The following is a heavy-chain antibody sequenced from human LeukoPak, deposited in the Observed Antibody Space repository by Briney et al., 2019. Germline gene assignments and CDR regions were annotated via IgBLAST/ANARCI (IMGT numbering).Heavy chain of an antibody. V-gene: IGHV1-2*02. D-gene: IGHD3-3*01. CDR1: GYTFTSYG. J-gene: IGHJ4*02. Sequence: ASVKVSCKASGYTFTSYGISWVRQAPGQGLEWMGWINPNSGGTNYAQKFQGRVTMTRDTSISTAYMELGRLRSDDTAVYYCARTTSDYYLDYWGQGTLVTVSS. CDR3: ARTTSDYYLDY. CDR2: INPNSGGT.